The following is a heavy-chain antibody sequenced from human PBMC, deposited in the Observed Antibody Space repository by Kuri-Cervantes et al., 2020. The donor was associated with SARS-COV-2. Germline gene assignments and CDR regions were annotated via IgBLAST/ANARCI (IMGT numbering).Heavy chain of an antibody. D-gene: IGHD1-1*01. CDR2: IYSGGNT. Sequence: GGSLRLSCAASGFTVSSNYMNWVRQAPGKGLEWVSVIYSGGNTYYADSAKGRFTISRDNSKNTLYLQMNSLRAEDTAVYYCARDSRDDLQHFYGMDVWGQGTTVTVSS. V-gene: IGHV3-53*01. CDR1: GFTVSSNY. CDR3: ARDSRDDLQHFYGMDV. J-gene: IGHJ6*02.